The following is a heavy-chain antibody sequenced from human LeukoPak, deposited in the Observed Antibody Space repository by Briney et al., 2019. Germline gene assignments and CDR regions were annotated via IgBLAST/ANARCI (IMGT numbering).Heavy chain of an antibody. J-gene: IGHJ4*02. D-gene: IGHD5-12*01. Sequence: RPSETLSLTCTVSGGSISSYYWSWLRQPPGKGLEWIGYIYYSGSTNYNPSLKSRVTISVDTSKNQFSLKLSSVTAADTAVYYCACSGYDDDFDYWGQGTLVTVSS. V-gene: IGHV4-59*01. CDR2: IYYSGST. CDR3: ACSGYDDDFDY. CDR1: GGSISSYY.